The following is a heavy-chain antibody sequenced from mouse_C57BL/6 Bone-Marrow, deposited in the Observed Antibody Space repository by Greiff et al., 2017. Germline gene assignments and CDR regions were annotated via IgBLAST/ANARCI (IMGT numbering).Heavy chain of an antibody. Sequence: QVQLQQSGAELVRPGASVKLSCKASGYTFTSYGMSWVKQRTGQGLEWIGEIYPRSGNTYYNEKFKGKATLTADKSSSTAYMELRSLTSEDSAVYFCARRNLGAWFAYWGQGTLVTVSA. CDR3: ARRNLGAWFAY. CDR2: IYPRSGNT. V-gene: IGHV1-81*01. D-gene: IGHD4-1*01. J-gene: IGHJ3*01. CDR1: GYTFTSYG.